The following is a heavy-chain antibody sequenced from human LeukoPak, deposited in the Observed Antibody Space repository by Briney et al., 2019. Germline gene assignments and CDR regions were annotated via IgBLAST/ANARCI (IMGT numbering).Heavy chain of an antibody. V-gene: IGHV3-30*09. J-gene: IGHJ4*02. D-gene: IGHD6-19*01. CDR2: ISYDGSIK. CDR3: AKSYDNGWYVCDY. Sequence: GRSLRLSCAAPGFTFSNFAMKWVRQAPGKGLEWVAFISYDGSIKSYADSVKGRFAVSRDNSKNTLYLQMNSLRPEDTAFYYCAKSYDNGWYVCDYWGQGTLVTVSS. CDR1: GFTFSNFA.